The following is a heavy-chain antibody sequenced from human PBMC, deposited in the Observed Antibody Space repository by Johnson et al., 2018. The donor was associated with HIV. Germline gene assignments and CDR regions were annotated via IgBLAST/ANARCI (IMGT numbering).Heavy chain of an antibody. V-gene: IGHV3-66*01. D-gene: IGHD6-13*01. CDR2: IYSGGST. CDR3: ARDGRLAAAGAWGAFDI. J-gene: IGHJ3*02. CDR1: GFTVSSNY. Sequence: EQLVESGGGLVQPGGSLRLSCTASGFTVSSNYMSWVRQAPGKGLEWVSVIYSGGSTYYADSVKGRFTISRDNAKNSLYLPLNSLRTEATAVYYCARDGRLAAAGAWGAFDIWGQGTMVTVSS.